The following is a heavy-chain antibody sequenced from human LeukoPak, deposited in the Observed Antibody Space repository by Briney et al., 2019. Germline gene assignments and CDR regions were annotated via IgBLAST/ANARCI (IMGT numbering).Heavy chain of an antibody. Sequence: SETLSLTCTVSGGSISSYYWSWIRQPAGKGLERIGRIYTSGSTNYNPSLKSRVTMSVDTSKNQFSLKLSSVTAADTAVYYCAREVDTAMASHFDYWGQGTLVTVSS. CDR3: AREVDTAMASHFDY. J-gene: IGHJ4*02. CDR1: GGSISSYY. V-gene: IGHV4-4*07. CDR2: IYTSGST. D-gene: IGHD5-18*01.